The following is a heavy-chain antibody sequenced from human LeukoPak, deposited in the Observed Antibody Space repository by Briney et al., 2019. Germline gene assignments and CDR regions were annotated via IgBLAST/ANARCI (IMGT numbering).Heavy chain of an antibody. V-gene: IGHV3-15*07. CDR1: GLTVSNIW. Sequence: PGGSLRLSCAVSGLTVSNIWMNWVRQAPGRGLEWVSRIKSETAGGTTDFAAPVKGRFTISRDDSKNTLFLQLNSLTSDDTAVYYCAQGSGQYFYYWGQGTLVTVSS. CDR3: AQGSGQYFYY. CDR2: IKSETAGGTT. D-gene: IGHD2-15*01. J-gene: IGHJ4*02.